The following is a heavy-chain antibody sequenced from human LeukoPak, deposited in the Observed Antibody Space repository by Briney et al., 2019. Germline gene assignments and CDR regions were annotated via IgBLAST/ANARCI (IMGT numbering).Heavy chain of an antibody. CDR1: GFTFSSYV. J-gene: IGHJ4*02. Sequence: GGSLRLSCAASGFTFSSYVMHWVRQAPGKGLEFVSSVSISGGSTYYANSVKGRFTISRDNSKNTLYLQMGSLRAEDMAIYYCARGGACSGGSCHTWYFDYWGQGTLVTVSS. CDR3: ARGGACSGGSCHTWYFDY. D-gene: IGHD2-15*01. V-gene: IGHV3-64*01. CDR2: VSISGGST.